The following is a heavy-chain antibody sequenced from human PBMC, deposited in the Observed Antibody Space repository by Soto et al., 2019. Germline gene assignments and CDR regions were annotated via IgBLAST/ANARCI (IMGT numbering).Heavy chain of an antibody. D-gene: IGHD6-19*01. CDR3: ARDLVAGTSPYYYGTDV. Sequence: ASVKVSCKASGYTFTSYGISWVRQAPGQGLEWMGWISAYNGNTNYAQKLQGRVTMTTDTSTSTAYMELRSLRSDDTAVYYCARDLVAGTSPYYYGTDVWGQGTTVTVSS. V-gene: IGHV1-18*01. CDR1: GYTFTSYG. J-gene: IGHJ6*02. CDR2: ISAYNGNT.